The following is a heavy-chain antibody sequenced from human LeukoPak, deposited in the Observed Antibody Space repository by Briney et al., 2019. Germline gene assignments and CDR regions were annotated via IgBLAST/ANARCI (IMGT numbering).Heavy chain of an antibody. D-gene: IGHD6-6*01. Sequence: SETLSLTCTVSGGSISSYYWSWIRQPPGKGLEWVGYIYYSGSTNYNPSLKSRVTISVDTSKNQFSLKLSSVTAADTAVYYCARVVAARRYYYYYYYMDVWGKGTTVTVSS. CDR3: ARVVAARRYYYYYYYMDV. CDR2: IYYSGST. V-gene: IGHV4-59*01. J-gene: IGHJ6*03. CDR1: GGSISSYY.